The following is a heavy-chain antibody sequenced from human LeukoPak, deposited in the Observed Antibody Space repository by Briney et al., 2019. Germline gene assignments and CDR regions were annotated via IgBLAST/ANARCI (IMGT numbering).Heavy chain of an antibody. Sequence: GESLKISCKGSGYIFTSYWITWVRQMPGKGLEWMGIIYPGDSDTKYSPSFQGQVTISADKSISTAYLQWSSLKASDTAMYYRAKRSQSGKDFYYWGQGTLVTGSS. CDR1: GYIFTSYW. CDR2: IYPGDSDT. D-gene: IGHD4-23*01. CDR3: AKRSQSGKDFYY. V-gene: IGHV5-51*01. J-gene: IGHJ4*01.